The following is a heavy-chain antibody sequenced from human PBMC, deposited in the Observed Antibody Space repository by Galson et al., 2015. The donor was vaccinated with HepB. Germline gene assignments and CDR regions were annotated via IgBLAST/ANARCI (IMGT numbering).Heavy chain of an antibody. D-gene: IGHD3-3*01. Sequence: SLRLSCAASGFTFSDYYMSWIRQAPGKGLEWVSYISSSSSYTNYADSVKGRFTISRDNAKNSLYLQMNSLRAEDTAVYYCARGGEIFAIFGVGRAFDIWGQGTMVTVSS. J-gene: IGHJ3*02. V-gene: IGHV3-11*06. CDR2: ISSSSSYT. CDR1: GFTFSDYY. CDR3: ARGGEIFAIFGVGRAFDI.